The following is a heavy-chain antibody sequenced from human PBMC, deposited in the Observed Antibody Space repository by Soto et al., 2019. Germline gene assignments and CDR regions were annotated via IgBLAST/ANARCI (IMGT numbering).Heavy chain of an antibody. V-gene: IGHV3-9*01. J-gene: IGHJ4*02. Sequence: EVQLVESGGGSVQPGRSLRLSCAASGFTFDDYAMHWVRQAPGKGLEWVSGISWNSGSIGYADSVKGRFTISRDNAKNSLYLQMNSLRAEDTALYYCAKDLCGGSCYSFDYWGQGTLVTVSS. CDR3: AKDLCGGSCYSFDY. CDR1: GFTFDDYA. D-gene: IGHD2-15*01. CDR2: ISWNSGSI.